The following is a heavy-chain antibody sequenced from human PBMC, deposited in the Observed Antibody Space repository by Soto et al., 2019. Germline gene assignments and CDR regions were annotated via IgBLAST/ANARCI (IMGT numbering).Heavy chain of an antibody. CDR3: ARDHAYSAYSAFDY. V-gene: IGHV4-4*02. Sequence: QVQLQESGPGLVKPSGTLSLTCAVSGDSINSTDWWNWVRQSPGKGLEWIGEIYHGGNIYYNPSLKSRVTISMDKSKNQFSLKLFYVTAADTAVYYCARDHAYSAYSAFDYWGQGALVTVSS. CDR2: IYHGGNI. CDR1: GDSINSTDW. D-gene: IGHD3-16*01. J-gene: IGHJ4*02.